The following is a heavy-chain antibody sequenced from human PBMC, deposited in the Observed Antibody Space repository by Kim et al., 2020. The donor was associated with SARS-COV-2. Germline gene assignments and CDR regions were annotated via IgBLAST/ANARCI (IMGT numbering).Heavy chain of an antibody. J-gene: IGHJ6*02. CDR2: INASSGNT. CDR3: ARDITYYDIWYGMDV. D-gene: IGHD3-9*01. CDR1: GYTFTSSY. V-gene: IGHV1-46*01. Sequence: ASVKVSCKASGYTFTSSYIHWVRQAPGQGLEWMGRINASSGNTNYAQKFQGRVTMTRDTSTSTVYMELSSLRSEDTAVYYCARDITYYDIWYGMDVRCRGTTLTLSS.